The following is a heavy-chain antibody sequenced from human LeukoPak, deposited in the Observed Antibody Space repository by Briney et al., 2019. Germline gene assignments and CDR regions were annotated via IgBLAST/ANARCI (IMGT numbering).Heavy chain of an antibody. CDR1: GFTFSSYA. V-gene: IGHV3-23*01. D-gene: IGHD6-19*01. CDR3: ARAGPVYSSGWYGPYYFDY. J-gene: IGHJ4*02. Sequence: PGGSLRLSCAASGFTFSSYAMSWVRQAPGKGLEWVSVMSGSGGSTGYADSVKGRFTISRDNSKNTLYLQMNSLRAEDTAVYYCARAGPVYSSGWYGPYYFDYWGQGTLVTVSS. CDR2: MSGSGGST.